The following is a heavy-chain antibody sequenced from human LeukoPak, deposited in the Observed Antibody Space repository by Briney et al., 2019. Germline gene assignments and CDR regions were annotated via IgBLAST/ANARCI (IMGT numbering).Heavy chain of an antibody. D-gene: IGHD3-10*01. Sequence: GGSLRLSCAASGFTFSSYGTHWVRQTPGKGLEWVAVISYDGSNKYYADSVKGRFTISRDNSKNTLYLQMNSLRAEDTAVYYCAKDSDYYGSGSYYPNYWGQGTLVTVSS. CDR1: GFTFSSYG. CDR2: ISYDGSNK. J-gene: IGHJ4*02. V-gene: IGHV3-30*18. CDR3: AKDSDYYGSGSYYPNY.